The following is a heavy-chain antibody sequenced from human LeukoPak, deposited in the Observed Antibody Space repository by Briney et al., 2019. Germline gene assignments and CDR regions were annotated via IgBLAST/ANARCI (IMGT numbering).Heavy chain of an antibody. CDR2: INPNSGGT. J-gene: IGHJ6*02. Sequence: ASVKVSCKASGYTFTGYYMHWVRQAPGQGLEWMGWINPNSGGTNYAQKFQGRVTMTRDTSISTAYMELSRPRSDDTAVYYCATPNRYCSSTSCYRDYYGMDVWGQGTTVTVSS. CDR3: ATPNRYCSSTSCYRDYYGMDV. CDR1: GYTFTGYY. V-gene: IGHV1-2*02. D-gene: IGHD2-2*01.